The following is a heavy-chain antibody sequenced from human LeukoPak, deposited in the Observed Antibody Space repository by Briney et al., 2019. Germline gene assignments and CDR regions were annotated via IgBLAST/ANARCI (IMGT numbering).Heavy chain of an antibody. CDR3: ARLGQTTVITFLDY. CDR2: IYYSGST. J-gene: IGHJ4*02. D-gene: IGHD4-11*01. V-gene: IGHV4-59*08. Sequence: SETLSVTRSVSGGSISCYYWRWSRQPPGKGLEWIGYIYYSGSTNYNPSLKSRVTISVDTSKNQFSLTLSSRSAAATDVYYCARLGQTTVITFLDYCGQGTLVTVSS. CDR1: GGSISCYY.